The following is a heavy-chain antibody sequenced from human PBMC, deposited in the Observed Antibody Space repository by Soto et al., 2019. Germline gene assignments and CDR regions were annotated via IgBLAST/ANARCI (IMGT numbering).Heavy chain of an antibody. CDR2: ISGSGGST. CDR1: GFTFSSYA. Sequence: VGSLRLSCAASGFTFSSYAMSWVRQARGKGLEWVSAISGSGGSTYYADSVKGRFTISRDNSKNTLYLQMNSLRAEDTAVYYCAKNDYDFWSGYPDYWGQGTLVTVSS. J-gene: IGHJ4*02. CDR3: AKNDYDFWSGYPDY. V-gene: IGHV3-23*01. D-gene: IGHD3-3*01.